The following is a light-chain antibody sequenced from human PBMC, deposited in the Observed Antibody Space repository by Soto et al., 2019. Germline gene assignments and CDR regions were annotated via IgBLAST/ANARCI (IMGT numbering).Light chain of an antibody. V-gene: IGKV3-20*01. CDR2: GAS. CDR3: QQFDDSVT. Sequence: EIVLTQSPGTLSLSPGERSTLSGRASHSVSRTYLAWYQQKPGQAPRLLMYGASDRATGTPGRFSGSGSGTDFTLTISGLEPEDSAVYYCQQFDDSVTFGQGTRLEIK. J-gene: IGKJ5*01. CDR1: HSVSRTY.